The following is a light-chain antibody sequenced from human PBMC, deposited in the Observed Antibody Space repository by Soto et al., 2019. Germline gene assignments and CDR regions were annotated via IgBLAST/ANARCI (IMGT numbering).Light chain of an antibody. Sequence: QSALTQPASVSGSPGQSITISCTGTSSDVGGYNYVSWYQQHPGQAPKLMIYEVSNRPSGVSDRFSDSRSGNTASLTISGSQAEDESDYDCSSYTSSSTWVFGGGTKLTVL. J-gene: IGLJ3*02. V-gene: IGLV2-14*01. CDR2: EVS. CDR1: SSDVGGYNY. CDR3: SSYTSSSTWV.